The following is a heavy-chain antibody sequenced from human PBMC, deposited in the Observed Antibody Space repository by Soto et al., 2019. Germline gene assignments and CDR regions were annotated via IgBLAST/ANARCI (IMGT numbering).Heavy chain of an antibody. Sequence: QVQLVESGGGAVQPGESLRLSCVASGFDFTYYAMHWVRQAPGKGLESVAVMSSDGSKIHHTDSVKGRFTISRENSKNTLYLPMNSLRKEDTAVYFCAKDEGVGGTLGLFDYWGQGTLVSVSS. CDR3: AKDEGVGGTLGLFDY. D-gene: IGHD1-26*01. CDR1: GFDFTYYA. CDR2: MSSDGSKI. V-gene: IGHV3-30*18. J-gene: IGHJ4*02.